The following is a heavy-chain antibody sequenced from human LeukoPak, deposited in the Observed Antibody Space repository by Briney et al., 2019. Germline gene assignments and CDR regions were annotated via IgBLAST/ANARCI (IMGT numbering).Heavy chain of an antibody. J-gene: IGHJ4*02. Sequence: GGSLRLSCAASGFTFSSYAMHWVRQAPGKGLEWVAVISYDGSNKYYADSVRGRFTISRDNSKNTLYLQMNSLRAEDTAVYYCARDYYDSSGYVGGIDYWGQGTLVTVSS. CDR3: ARDYYDSSGYVGGIDY. CDR2: ISYDGSNK. CDR1: GFTFSSYA. V-gene: IGHV3-30-3*01. D-gene: IGHD3-22*01.